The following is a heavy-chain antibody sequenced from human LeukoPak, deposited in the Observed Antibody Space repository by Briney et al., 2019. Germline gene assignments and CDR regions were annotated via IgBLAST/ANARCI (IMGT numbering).Heavy chain of an antibody. J-gene: IGHJ5*02. V-gene: IGHV4-59*12. CDR3: ARRPTMVRDIGP. D-gene: IGHD3-10*01. Sequence: PSETLSLTCTVSGGSISSYYWSWIRQPPGKGLEWIGYIYYSGSTNYNPSLKSRVTISVDTSKNQFSLKLSSVTAADTAVYYCARRPTMVRDIGPWGQGTLVTVSS. CDR1: GGSISSYY. CDR2: IYYSGST.